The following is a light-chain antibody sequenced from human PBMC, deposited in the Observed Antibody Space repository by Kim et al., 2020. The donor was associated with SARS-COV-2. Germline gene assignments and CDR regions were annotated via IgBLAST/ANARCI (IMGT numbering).Light chain of an antibody. J-gene: IGLJ3*02. V-gene: IGLV4-69*01. Sequence: SFKLACTLGSGHRRNAVAWRQQQPEKGPRYLMKVSRCGSHSKGDGIPDRFSGSSSGAERYLIISSLRSEDEADYYCHTWGTGIWVFDRGTKLTVL. CDR3: HTWGTGIWV. CDR2: VSRCGSH. CDR1: SGHRRNA.